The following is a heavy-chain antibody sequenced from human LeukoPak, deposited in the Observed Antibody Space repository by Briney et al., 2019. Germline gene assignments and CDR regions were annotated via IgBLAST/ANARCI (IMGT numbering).Heavy chain of an antibody. CDR3: AKESGDSGYDYYFDY. Sequence: GGSLRLSCAASGFTFSSYSMNWVRQAPGKGLEWVSFISSSPSTIYYADSVKGRFTISRDNAKNSLYLQMNSLRAEDTALYYCAKESGDSGYDYYFDYWGQGTLVTVSS. V-gene: IGHV3-48*04. J-gene: IGHJ4*02. CDR2: ISSSPSTI. D-gene: IGHD5-12*01. CDR1: GFTFSSYS.